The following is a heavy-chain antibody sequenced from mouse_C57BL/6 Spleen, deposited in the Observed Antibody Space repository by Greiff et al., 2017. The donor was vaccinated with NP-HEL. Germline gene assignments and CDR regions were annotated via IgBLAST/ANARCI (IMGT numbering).Heavy chain of an antibody. CDR2: IRSKSNNYAT. D-gene: IGHD1-1*01. V-gene: IGHV10-1*01. CDR1: GFSFNTYA. J-gene: IGHJ1*03. CDR3: VRHYYDSSYGYFDV. Sequence: EVKLVESGGGLVQPKGSLKLSCAASGFSFNTYAMNWVRQAPGKGLEWVARIRSKSNNYATYYADSVKDRFTISRDDSESMLYLQMNNLKTEDTAMYYWVRHYYDSSYGYFDVWGTGTTVTVSS.